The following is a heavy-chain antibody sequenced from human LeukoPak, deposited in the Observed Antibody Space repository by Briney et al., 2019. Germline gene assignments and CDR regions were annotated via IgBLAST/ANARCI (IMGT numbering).Heavy chain of an antibody. CDR2: IYPGDSDT. D-gene: IGHD3-3*01. CDR3: AINYDFWSGSSLYGMDV. Sequence: PGESLKISCKGSGHSFTSYWIGWVRQMPGKGLEWMGIIYPGDSDTRYSPSFQGQVTISADKSISTAYLQWSSLKASDTAVYYCAINYDFWSGSSLYGMDVWGQGTTVTVSS. J-gene: IGHJ6*02. CDR1: GHSFTSYW. V-gene: IGHV5-51*03.